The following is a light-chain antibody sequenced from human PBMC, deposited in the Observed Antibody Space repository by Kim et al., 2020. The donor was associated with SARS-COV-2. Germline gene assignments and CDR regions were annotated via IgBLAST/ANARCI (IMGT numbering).Light chain of an antibody. V-gene: IGKV3-20*01. J-gene: IGKJ4*01. CDR1: HSVSSSY. Sequence: SPGDSASLSCRASHSVSSSYLAWYQQKPGQAPRLLIYSASSRATGIPDRFSGSGSRTDFTLTISRLEPEDVAVYYCQQYGSSPLTFGGGTKVDIK. CDR3: QQYGSSPLT. CDR2: SAS.